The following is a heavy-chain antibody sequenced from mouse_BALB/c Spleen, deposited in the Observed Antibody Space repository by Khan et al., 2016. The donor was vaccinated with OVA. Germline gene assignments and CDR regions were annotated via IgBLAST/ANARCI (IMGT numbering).Heavy chain of an antibody. CDR1: GFTFSTYG. V-gene: IGHV5-17*02. CDR3: ATSYFYGYYFDY. D-gene: IGHD1-1*01. Sequence: EVQLQESGGGLVQPGGSRKLSCAASGFTFSTYGMHWVRQAPEKGLEWVAYISGDSSTIYYADTVKGRFTISRDNPKNTLFLQMTSLMSEDTARXYCATSYFYGYYFDYWGPGTTLTVSS. J-gene: IGHJ2*01. CDR2: ISGDSSTI.